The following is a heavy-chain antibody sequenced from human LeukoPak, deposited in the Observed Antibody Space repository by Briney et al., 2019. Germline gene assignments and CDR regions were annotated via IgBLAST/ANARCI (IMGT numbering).Heavy chain of an antibody. CDR1: GGSISSYY. D-gene: IGHD1-26*01. J-gene: IGHJ4*02. Sequence: PSETLSLTCSVSGGSISSYYWSWIRQPPGKGLEWIGYIYHSGSTNYNPSLKSRVTISVDTSKNQFSLKLSSVTAADTAVYYCARLYSGSYIYWGQGTLVTVSS. V-gene: IGHV4-59*12. CDR2: IYHSGST. CDR3: ARLYSGSYIY.